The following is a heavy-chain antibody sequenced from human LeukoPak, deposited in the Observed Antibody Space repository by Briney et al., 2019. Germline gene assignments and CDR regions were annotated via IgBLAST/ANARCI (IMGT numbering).Heavy chain of an antibody. D-gene: IGHD6-13*01. Sequence: SETLSLTCTVSGGSISSSSYYWGWIRQPPGKGLEWIGSIYHSGSTYYNPSLKSRVTISVDTSKNQFSLKLSSVTAADTAVYYCGSFSSMAAAFDYGGLGTLVPVSS. CDR2: IYHSGST. J-gene: IGHJ4*02. CDR1: GGSISSSSYY. CDR3: GSFSSMAAAFDY. V-gene: IGHV4-39*07.